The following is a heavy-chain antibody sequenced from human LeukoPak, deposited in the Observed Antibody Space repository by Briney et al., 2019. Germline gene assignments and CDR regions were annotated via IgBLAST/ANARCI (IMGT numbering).Heavy chain of an antibody. J-gene: IGHJ4*02. CDR2: ISWDGGTT. D-gene: IGHD3-22*01. Sequence: GGSLRLSCAGSGFTLSSYWMHWVRQGPGKGLVWVSLISWDGGTTYDADSVRGRFTISRDNSKNSLYLQMNSLRTEDTALYYCAKDRGYYYDSSAYGSYFDYWGQGTLVTVSS. CDR1: GFTLSSYW. V-gene: IGHV3-43*01. CDR3: AKDRGYYYDSSAYGSYFDY.